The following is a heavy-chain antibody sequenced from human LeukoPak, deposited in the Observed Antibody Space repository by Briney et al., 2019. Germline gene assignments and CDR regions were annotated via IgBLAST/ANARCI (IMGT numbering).Heavy chain of an antibody. D-gene: IGHD2-21*02. CDR3: AICGGDCYHYSSYYYMDF. V-gene: IGHV1-46*01. CDR1: GYTFTSYY. J-gene: IGHJ6*03. Sequence: ASVKVSCKASGYTFTSYYMHWVRQAPGQGLEWMGIINPSGGSTSYAQKFRGRVTITADESTSTAYMELSSLRSEDTAVYYCAICGGDCYHYSSYYYMDFWGKGTTVTISS. CDR2: INPSGGST.